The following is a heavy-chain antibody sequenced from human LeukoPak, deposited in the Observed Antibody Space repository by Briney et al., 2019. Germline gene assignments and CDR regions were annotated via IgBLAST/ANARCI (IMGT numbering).Heavy chain of an antibody. CDR1: GYTFTSYD. Sequence: EASVKVSCKASGYTFTSYDINWVRQATGQGLEWMGWMNPNSGNTGYAQKFQGRVTMTRNTSISTAYMELSSLRSEDTAVYYCASGKEAWLRSPSGMDVWGQGTTVTVSS. V-gene: IGHV1-8*01. CDR3: ASGKEAWLRSPSGMDV. D-gene: IGHD5-12*01. CDR2: MNPNSGNT. J-gene: IGHJ6*02.